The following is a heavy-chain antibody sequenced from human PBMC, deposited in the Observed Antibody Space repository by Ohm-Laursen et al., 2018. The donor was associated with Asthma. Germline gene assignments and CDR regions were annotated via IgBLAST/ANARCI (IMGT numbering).Heavy chain of an antibody. CDR1: GFTFSSYS. J-gene: IGHJ3*02. CDR3: ATLTVTDTYGI. Sequence: SLRLSCAASGFTFSSYSMNWVRQAPGKGLEWVSSISSSSSYIYYADSVKGRFTISRDNAKNSLYLQMNSLRAEDTAVYYCATLTVTDTYGIWGQGTMITVSS. D-gene: IGHD4-17*01. CDR2: ISSSSSYI. V-gene: IGHV3-21*01.